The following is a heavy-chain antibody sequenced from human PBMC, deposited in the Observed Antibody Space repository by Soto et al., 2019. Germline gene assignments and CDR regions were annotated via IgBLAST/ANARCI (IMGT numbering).Heavy chain of an antibody. D-gene: IGHD2-15*01. Sequence: QITLKESGPTLVRPTQTLTLTCNFSDFSLSTNGVGEGWIRQPPGKALEWLALIYWDDDKRYNPSLKSRLTVIKDTSKSQVVLTMTNIDPVDTATYYCARHQRYTVDNLLGYYFDYWGRGTLVTVSS. V-gene: IGHV2-5*02. CDR2: IYWDDDK. CDR1: DFSLSTNGVG. J-gene: IGHJ4*02. CDR3: ARHQRYTVDNLLGYYFDY.